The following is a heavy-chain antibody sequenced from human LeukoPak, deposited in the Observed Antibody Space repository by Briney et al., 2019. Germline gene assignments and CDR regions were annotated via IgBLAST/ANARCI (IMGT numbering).Heavy chain of an antibody. V-gene: IGHV3-21*01. Sequence: GGSLRLSCAGAEFTFSGYTMNWVRQAPGKGLEWVSSISSSSSYIYYADSVKGRFTISRDNAKNSLYLQMNSLRAEDTAVYYCARDRPLYSWNDMRRYYYGMDVWGQGTTVTVSS. CDR3: ARDRPLYSWNDMRRYYYGMDV. CDR1: EFTFSGYT. J-gene: IGHJ6*02. D-gene: IGHD1-1*01. CDR2: ISSSSSYI.